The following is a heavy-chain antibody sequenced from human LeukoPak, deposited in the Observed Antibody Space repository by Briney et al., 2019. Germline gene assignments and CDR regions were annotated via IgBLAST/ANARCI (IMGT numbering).Heavy chain of an antibody. J-gene: IGHJ5*02. CDR1: GYTFTSYG. CDR3: ARGLYYYGSGSGKNWFDP. V-gene: IGHV1-18*01. CDR2: ISAYNGNT. Sequence: GASVKVPCKASGYTFTSYGISWVRQAPGQGLEWMGWISAYNGNTNYAQKLQGRVTMTTDTSTSTAYMELRSLRSDDTAVYYCARGLYYYGSGSGKNWFDPWGQGTLVTVSS. D-gene: IGHD3-10*01.